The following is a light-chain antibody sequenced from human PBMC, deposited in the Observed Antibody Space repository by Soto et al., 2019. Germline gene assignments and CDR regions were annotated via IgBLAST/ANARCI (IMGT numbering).Light chain of an antibody. J-gene: IGKJ3*01. CDR3: QQYGSSPGVT. Sequence: EIVLSQSPGTPSLSPGGRATLSCRARQSVSSSYLAWYQQKPGQAPRLLIYGASSRATGIPDRFSGSGSGTDFTLTISRLEPEDFAVYYCQQYGSSPGVTFGPGTKVDIK. CDR2: GAS. CDR1: QSVSSSY. V-gene: IGKV3-20*01.